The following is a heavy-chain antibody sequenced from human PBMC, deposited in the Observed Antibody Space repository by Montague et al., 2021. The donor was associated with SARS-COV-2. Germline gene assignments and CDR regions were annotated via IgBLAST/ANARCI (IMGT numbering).Heavy chain of an antibody. J-gene: IGHJ5*02. D-gene: IGHD2-2*01. Sequence: SETLSLTCTVSGGSIITSNYYWGWHRPPPGKGLVWISSGDYSGSTSYNPSLTIRVTISVDTSQNHFSLKLTSVTAAAAAVYYCARHVGRGPGAMGWFDPWGQGTLVTVSS. CDR3: ARHVGRGPGAMGWFDP. V-gene: IGHV4-39*02. CDR2: GDYSGST. CDR1: GGSIITSNYY.